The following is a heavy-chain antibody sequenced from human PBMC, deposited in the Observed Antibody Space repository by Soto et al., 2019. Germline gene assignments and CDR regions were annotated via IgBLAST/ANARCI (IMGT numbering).Heavy chain of an antibody. Sequence: QVQLVQSGAEVKKPGASVKVSCKASGYTLTSYAMHWVRQAPGQRLEWMGWINAGNGNTKYSQKFQGRVTITRDTSASTAYMELSSLRSEDTAVYYCARVSTMRGAFDPWGQGTLVTVSS. V-gene: IGHV1-3*01. CDR2: INAGNGNT. CDR3: ARVSTMRGAFDP. CDR1: GYTLTSYA. D-gene: IGHD3-22*01. J-gene: IGHJ5*02.